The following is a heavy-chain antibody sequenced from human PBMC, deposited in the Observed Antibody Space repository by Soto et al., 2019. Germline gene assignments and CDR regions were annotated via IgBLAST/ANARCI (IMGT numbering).Heavy chain of an antibody. CDR3: ATRGPFGDLEGMDV. Sequence: ASVKVSCKVSGYTLTELSMHWVRQAPGKGLEWMGGFDPEDGETIYAQKFQGRVTMTEDTSTDTAYMELSSLRSEDTAVYYCATRGPFGDLEGMDVWGQGTTVTVSS. CDR2: FDPEDGET. CDR1: GYTLTELS. V-gene: IGHV1-24*01. J-gene: IGHJ6*02. D-gene: IGHD3-10*01.